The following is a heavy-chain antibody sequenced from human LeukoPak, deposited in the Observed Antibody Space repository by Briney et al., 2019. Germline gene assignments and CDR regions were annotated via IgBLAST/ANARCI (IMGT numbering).Heavy chain of an antibody. V-gene: IGHV3-30*02. Sequence: GGSLRLSCAASGLTFSSYGMHWVRQAPGKGLEWVAFIRYDGSNKYYADSVKGRFTISRDNSKNTLYLQMNSLRAEDTAVYYCAKGLEQLLPYYMDVWGKGTTVTVSS. CDR2: IRYDGSNK. CDR3: AKGLEQLLPYYMDV. D-gene: IGHD2-2*01. J-gene: IGHJ6*03. CDR1: GLTFSSYG.